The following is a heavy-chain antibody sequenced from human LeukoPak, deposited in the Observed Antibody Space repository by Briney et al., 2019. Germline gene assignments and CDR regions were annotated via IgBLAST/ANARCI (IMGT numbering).Heavy chain of an antibody. V-gene: IGHV1-46*01. CDR2: INPSGGST. Sequence: ASEKVSCKASGYTFTSYYMHWVRQAPGQGLEWMGIINPSGGSTSYAQKFQGRVTMTRDTSTSTVCMELSSLRSEDTAVYYCARDYMVPAAVYYYYGMDVWGQGTTVTVSS. CDR1: GYTFTSYY. CDR3: ARDYMVPAAVYYYYGMDV. J-gene: IGHJ6*02. D-gene: IGHD2-2*01.